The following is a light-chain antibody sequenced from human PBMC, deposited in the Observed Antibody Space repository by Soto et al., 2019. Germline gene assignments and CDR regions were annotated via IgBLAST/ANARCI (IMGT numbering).Light chain of an antibody. V-gene: IGKV1-5*03. Sequence: DIQMTQSPSTLSASVGDRVTITCRASQSVSSWLAWYQQKPGEVPKLLIYKASSLESGVPSRFNGSGSGTEFTLTISSLQPDDFVTYYCQQYSRNPLTFGGGTKVEI. CDR3: QQYSRNPLT. CDR1: QSVSSW. J-gene: IGKJ4*01. CDR2: KAS.